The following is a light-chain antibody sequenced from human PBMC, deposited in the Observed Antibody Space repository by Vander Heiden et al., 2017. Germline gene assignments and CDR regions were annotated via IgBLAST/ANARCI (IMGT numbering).Light chain of an antibody. V-gene: IGKV2-28*01. CDR1: QSLLHSNGYYY. Sequence: IVLTQSPLSLPVTPGEPASISCRSNQSLLHSNGYYYLDWFLEKPGQSPQLLIYLASNLASGVSDRFSGSGSGTDFTLKISRVEADDVGLYSCMQALPTPFTFGPGTRVDIK. CDR3: MQALPTPFT. CDR2: LAS. J-gene: IGKJ3*01.